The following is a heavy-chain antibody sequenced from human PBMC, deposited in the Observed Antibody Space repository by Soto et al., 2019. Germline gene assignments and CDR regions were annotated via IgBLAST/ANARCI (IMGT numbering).Heavy chain of an antibody. CDR2: IRSKVYGGTI. CDR3: TRDGVQISDYYDRYDGSVR. D-gene: IGHD3-22*01. J-gene: IGHJ6*02. Sequence: PGGTRRLSCRVSGLSFCDYAIEGFRQSPGKELGCGGFIRSKVYGGTIEYAASVKGRCSISRGDAKSIAYLQMNSLRTDDAAVYYCTRDGVQISDYYDRYDGSVRRDRVSTVTVFS. CDR1: GLSFCDYA. V-gene: IGHV3-49*03.